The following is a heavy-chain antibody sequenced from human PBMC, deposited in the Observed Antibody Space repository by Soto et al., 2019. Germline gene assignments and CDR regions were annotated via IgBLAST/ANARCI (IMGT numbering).Heavy chain of an antibody. D-gene: IGHD6-6*01. CDR2: IDPSDSYT. CDR1: GYSFTSYW. J-gene: IGHJ6*02. V-gene: IGHV5-10-1*01. Sequence: GESLKISCKGSGYSFTSYWISWVRQMPGKGLEWMGRIDPSDSYTNYSPSFQGHVTTSADKSISTAYLQWSSLKASDTAMYYCARRPVAARPDYYYYGMDVWGQGTTVTVSS. CDR3: ARRPVAARPDYYYYGMDV.